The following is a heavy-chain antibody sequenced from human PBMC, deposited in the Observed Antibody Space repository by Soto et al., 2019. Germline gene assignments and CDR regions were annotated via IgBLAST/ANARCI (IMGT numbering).Heavy chain of an antibody. CDR1: GGTFSSYA. Sequence: ASVKVSCKASGGTFSSYAISWVRQAPGQGLEWMGGIIPIFGTANYAQKFQGRVTITADKSTSTAYMELSSLRSEDTAVYYCARTIVVVRSYYYGMDVWGQGTTVTVSS. D-gene: IGHD3-22*01. V-gene: IGHV1-69*06. CDR3: ARTIVVVRSYYYGMDV. J-gene: IGHJ6*02. CDR2: IIPIFGTA.